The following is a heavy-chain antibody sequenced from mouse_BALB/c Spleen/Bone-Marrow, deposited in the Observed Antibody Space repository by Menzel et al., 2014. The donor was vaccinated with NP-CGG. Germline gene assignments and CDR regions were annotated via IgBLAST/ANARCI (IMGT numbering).Heavy chain of an antibody. CDR1: GFSLTSSG. CDR3: ARGGDYGNSLAY. Sequence: VQRVESGPGLVAPSQSLSITCAASGFSLTSSGGHWVPQPPGKGLEWLGIIWAGGSTDYNSALMSRLSISKDNSKSQVFLKMNSRQTDDTAIYYCARGGDYGNSLAYWGQGALVPVS. D-gene: IGHD2-1*01. J-gene: IGHJ3*01. V-gene: IGHV2-9*02. CDR2: IWAGGST.